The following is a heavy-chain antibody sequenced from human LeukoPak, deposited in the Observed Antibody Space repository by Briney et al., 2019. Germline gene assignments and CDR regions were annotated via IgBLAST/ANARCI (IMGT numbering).Heavy chain of an antibody. Sequence: GSLRLSCAASGFTVSSNYMSWVRQAPGKGLEWIGSIYYSGSTYYNPSLKSRVTISVDTSKNQFSLKLTSVTAADTAVYYCARHGHHGDHDYWGQGTLVTVSS. CDR3: ARHGHHGDHDY. D-gene: IGHD2-21*02. J-gene: IGHJ4*02. CDR2: IYYSGST. V-gene: IGHV4-39*01. CDR1: GFTVSSNY.